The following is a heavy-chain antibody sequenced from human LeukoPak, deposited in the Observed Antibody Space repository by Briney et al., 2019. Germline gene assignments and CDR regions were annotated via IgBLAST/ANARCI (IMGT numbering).Heavy chain of an antibody. CDR1: GFIFRDYW. CDR3: ARATSGYYYDSSGYTPADY. V-gene: IGHV3-7*03. Sequence: GGSLRLSCATSGFIFRDYWMSWVRQVPGKGLEWVASISQDAGGTTYLDSVKGRFTISRDNAKNSLYLQMNSLRADDTAVYYCARATSGYYYDSSGYTPADYWGQGTLVTVSS. J-gene: IGHJ4*02. D-gene: IGHD3-22*01. CDR2: ISQDAGGT.